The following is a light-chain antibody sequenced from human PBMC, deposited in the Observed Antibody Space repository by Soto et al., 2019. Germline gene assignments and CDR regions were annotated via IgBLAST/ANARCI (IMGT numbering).Light chain of an antibody. CDR2: EVT. J-gene: IGLJ2*01. CDR3: SSYTSSSTVV. Sequence: QSALTQPASVSGSPGQSITISCTGTSSDFGAYKSVSWYQQHPGEAPKLMIYEVTNRPSGVSNRFSGSKSGNTASLAISGRQAEDEADHYCSSYTSSSTVVFGGGTKVTVL. V-gene: IGLV2-14*01. CDR1: SSDFGAYKS.